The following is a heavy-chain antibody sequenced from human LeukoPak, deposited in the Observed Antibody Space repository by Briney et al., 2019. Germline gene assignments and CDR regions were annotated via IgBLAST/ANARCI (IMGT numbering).Heavy chain of an antibody. D-gene: IGHD6-6*01. CDR2: ISYDGSNK. CDR1: GFTFSSYA. CDR3: ARAVSSSFDY. Sequence: PGGSLRLSCAASGFTFSSYAMHWVRRAPGKGLEWVAVISYDGSNKYYADSVKGRFTISRDNSKNTLYLQMNSLRAEDTAVYYCARAVSSSFDYWGQGTLVTVSS. V-gene: IGHV3-30-3*01. J-gene: IGHJ4*02.